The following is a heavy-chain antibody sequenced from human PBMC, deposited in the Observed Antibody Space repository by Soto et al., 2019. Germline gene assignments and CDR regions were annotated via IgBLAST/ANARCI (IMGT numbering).Heavy chain of an antibody. Sequence: GGSLRLSCAASGFTFDDYAMHWVRQAPGKGLEWVSGISWNSGSIGYADSVKGRFTISRDNAKNSLYLQMNSLRAEDTALYYCAKATESHPHYGDYVIPPDYWGQGTLVTVSS. V-gene: IGHV3-9*01. CDR1: GFTFDDYA. CDR2: ISWNSGSI. CDR3: AKATESHPHYGDYVIPPDY. J-gene: IGHJ4*02. D-gene: IGHD4-17*01.